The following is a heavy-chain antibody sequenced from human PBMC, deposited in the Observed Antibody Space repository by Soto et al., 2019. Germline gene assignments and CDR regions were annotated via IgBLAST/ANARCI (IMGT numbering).Heavy chain of an antibody. D-gene: IGHD3-3*01. CDR1: GGSISSSSYY. Sequence: PSETLSLTCTVSGGSISSSSYYWGWIRQPPGKGLEWIGSIYYSGSTYYNPSLKSRVTISVDTSKNQFSLKLSSVAAADTAVYYCARRVTDFWSGFSPRGNYYYYYMDVWGKGTTVTVSS. J-gene: IGHJ6*03. CDR3: ARRVTDFWSGFSPRGNYYYYYMDV. V-gene: IGHV4-39*01. CDR2: IYYSGST.